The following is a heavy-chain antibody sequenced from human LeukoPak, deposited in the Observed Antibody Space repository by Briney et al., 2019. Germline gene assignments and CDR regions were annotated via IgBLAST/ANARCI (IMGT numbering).Heavy chain of an antibody. J-gene: IGHJ4*02. V-gene: IGHV4-30-2*01. CDR3: ARVIVGDYAGGTRYFDY. D-gene: IGHD4-17*01. CDR1: GGSISSGGYS. CDR2: IYHSGST. Sequence: PSQTLSLTCAVSGGSISSGGYSWSWIRQPPGKGLEWIGYIYHSGSTNYNPSLKSRVTISVDTSKNQFSLKLSSVTAADTAVYYCARVIVGDYAGGTRYFDYWGQGTLVTVSS.